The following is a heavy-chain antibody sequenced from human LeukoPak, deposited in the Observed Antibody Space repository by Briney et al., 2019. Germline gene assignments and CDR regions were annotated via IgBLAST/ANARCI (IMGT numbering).Heavy chain of an antibody. CDR3: VHDSSGYYFDY. CDR1: GGSISSSSYY. CDR2: IYYSGST. J-gene: IGHJ4*02. V-gene: IGHV4-39*01. Sequence: SETLSLTCTVSGGSISSSSYYWGWIRQPPGKGLEWIGSIYYSGSTYYNPSLESRVTISVDTSKNQFSLRLSSVTAADTAEYYCVHDSSGYYFDYWGQGTLVTVSS. D-gene: IGHD3-22*01.